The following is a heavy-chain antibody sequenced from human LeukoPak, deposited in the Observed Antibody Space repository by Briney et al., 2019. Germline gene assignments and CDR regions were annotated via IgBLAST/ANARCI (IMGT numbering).Heavy chain of an antibody. J-gene: IGHJ4*02. V-gene: IGHV3-23*01. Sequence: PGGSLRLSCAASGFTFSDYYMSWIRQAPGKGLEWVSAISGSGGSTYYADSVKGRFTISRDNSKNTLYLQMNSLRAEDTAVYYCANSEYYDFWSGYNPAAPFDYWGQGTLVTVSS. CDR3: ANSEYYDFWSGYNPAAPFDY. CDR1: GFTFSDYY. D-gene: IGHD3-3*01. CDR2: ISGSGGST.